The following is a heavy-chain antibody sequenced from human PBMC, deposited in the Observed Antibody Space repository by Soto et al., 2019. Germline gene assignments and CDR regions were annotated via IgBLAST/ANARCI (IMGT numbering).Heavy chain of an antibody. CDR1: GYTFTGYD. D-gene: IGHD5-12*01. V-gene: IGHV1-2*04. CDR3: ARDRGRDGYNFHYYYYYGMDV. CDR2: INPNSGGT. J-gene: IGHJ6*02. Sequence: ASVKVSCKASGYTFTGYDMHWVRQAPGQGLEWMGWINPNSGGTNYAQKFQGWVTMTRDTSISTAYMELSRLRSDDTAVYYCARDRGRDGYNFHYYYYYGMDVWGQGTTVTVSS.